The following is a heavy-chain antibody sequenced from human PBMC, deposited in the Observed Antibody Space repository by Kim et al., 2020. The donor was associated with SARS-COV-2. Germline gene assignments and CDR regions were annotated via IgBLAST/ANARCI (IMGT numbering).Heavy chain of an antibody. CDR2: IYSGGST. V-gene: IGHV3-53*01. CDR3: ARALPHAYYDSSGYDY. D-gene: IGHD3-22*01. Sequence: GGSLRLSCADSGFTVSSNYMSWVRQAPGKGLEWVSVIYSGGSTYYADSVKGRFTISRDNSKNTLYLQMNSLRAEDTAVYYCARALPHAYYDSSGYDYWGQGTLFAVSS. CDR1: GFTVSSNY. J-gene: IGHJ4*02.